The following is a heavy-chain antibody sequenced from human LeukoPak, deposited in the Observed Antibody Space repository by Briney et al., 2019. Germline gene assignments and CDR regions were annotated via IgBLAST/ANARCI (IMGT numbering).Heavy chain of an antibody. Sequence: SQTLSLTCTVSGGSISSGSYYWSWIRQPAGKGLEWIGRIYTSGSTNYNPSLKSRVTISVDTSKNQFPLKLSSVTAADTAVYYCARTDCSSTSCPLDYWGQGTLVTVSS. CDR3: ARTDCSSTSCPLDY. CDR2: IYTSGST. D-gene: IGHD2-2*01. J-gene: IGHJ4*02. CDR1: GGSISSGSYY. V-gene: IGHV4-61*02.